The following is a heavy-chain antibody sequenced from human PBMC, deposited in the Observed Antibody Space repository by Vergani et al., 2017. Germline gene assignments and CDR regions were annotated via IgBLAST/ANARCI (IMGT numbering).Heavy chain of an antibody. CDR2: IIPILGIA. CDR1: GGTFSSYT. D-gene: IGHD3-9*01. CDR3: ARDLLDYDISHNYYYGMDV. J-gene: IGHJ6*02. Sequence: QVQLVQSGAEVKKPGSSVKVSCKASGGTFSSYTISWVRPAPGQGLEWMGRIIPILGIANYAQKFQGRVTITADKSTSTAYMELSSLRSEDTAVYYCARDLLDYDISHNYYYGMDVWGQGTTVTVSS. V-gene: IGHV1-69*08.